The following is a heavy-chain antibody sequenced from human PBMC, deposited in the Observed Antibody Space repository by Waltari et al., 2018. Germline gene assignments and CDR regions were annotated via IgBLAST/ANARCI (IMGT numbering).Heavy chain of an antibody. Sequence: EVQLVESGGVVVQPGGSLRLSCAASGFTFDDYTMHLVRQAPGKGLEWVSLISWDGGSTYYADSVKGRFTISRDNSKNSLYLQMNSLRTEDTALYYCAKDSGSGSVGYFDYWGQGTLVTVSS. V-gene: IGHV3-43*01. CDR1: GFTFDDYT. D-gene: IGHD3-10*01. CDR2: ISWDGGST. CDR3: AKDSGSGSVGYFDY. J-gene: IGHJ4*02.